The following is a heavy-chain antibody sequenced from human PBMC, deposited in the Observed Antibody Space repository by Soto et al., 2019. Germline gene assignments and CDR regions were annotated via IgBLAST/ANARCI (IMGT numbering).Heavy chain of an antibody. D-gene: IGHD3-10*01. V-gene: IGHV4-4*02. Sequence: PSETLSLTCAVSGGSISSSNWWSWVRQPPGKGLEWIGEIYHSGSTNYNPSLKSRVTISVDKSKNQFSLKLSSVTAADTAVYYCARSTYYYGSGSYSGLYYWGQGNLVTFSS. CDR2: IYHSGST. CDR3: ARSTYYYGSGSYSGLYY. J-gene: IGHJ4*02. CDR1: GGSISSSNW.